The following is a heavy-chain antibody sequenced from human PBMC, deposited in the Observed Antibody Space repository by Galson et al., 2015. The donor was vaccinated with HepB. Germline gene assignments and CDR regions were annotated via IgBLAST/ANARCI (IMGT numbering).Heavy chain of an antibody. CDR3: ARGHYGA. CDR1: GYTFTYND. V-gene: IGHV1-8*01. CDR2: MNPRSGHK. Sequence: SVKVSCKASGYTFTYNDINWVRQATGQRLEWMGLMNPRSGHKEYAQKFQGRVTMTSNTAISTAYMELTSLRSEDTAAYYCARGHYGAWGQGTLVIVSS. D-gene: IGHD3-10*01. J-gene: IGHJ5*02.